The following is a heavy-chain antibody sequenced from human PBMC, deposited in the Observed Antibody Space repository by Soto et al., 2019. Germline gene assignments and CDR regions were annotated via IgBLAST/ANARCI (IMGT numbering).Heavy chain of an antibody. Sequence: GGSLRLSCAASGLTFSDYYMSWIRQAPGKGLEWVSYITSSGSYTKYADSVQGRFTISRDNAKNSLYLQMNSLRAEDTAVYYCAKGSSNSRPYYFDYWGQGTLVTVSS. CDR2: ITSSGSYT. J-gene: IGHJ4*02. CDR1: GLTFSDYY. V-gene: IGHV3-11*03. D-gene: IGHD2-2*01. CDR3: AKGSSNSRPYYFDY.